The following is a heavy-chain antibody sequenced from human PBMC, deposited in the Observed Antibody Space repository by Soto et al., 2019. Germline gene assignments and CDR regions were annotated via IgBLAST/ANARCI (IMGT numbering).Heavy chain of an antibody. CDR1: GGSISSGGYY. CDR2: IYYSGST. CDR3: ARDRHGGSGWYFDY. Sequence: SETLSLTCTVSGGSISSGGYYWSWIRQHPGKGLEWIGYIYYSGSTYYNPSLKSRVTISVDTSKNQFSLKLSSVTAADTAVYYCARDRHGGSGWYFDYWGQGTLVTVSS. J-gene: IGHJ4*02. D-gene: IGHD6-19*01. V-gene: IGHV4-31*03.